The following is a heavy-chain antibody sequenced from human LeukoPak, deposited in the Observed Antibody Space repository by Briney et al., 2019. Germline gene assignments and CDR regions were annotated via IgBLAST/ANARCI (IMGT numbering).Heavy chain of an antibody. J-gene: IGHJ4*02. V-gene: IGHV4-34*01. CDR2: INHSGST. D-gene: IGHD3-16*01. CDR3: ARGKVWGSSPYYFDY. Sequence: SETLSLTCAVYGGAFSGYYWSWIRQPPGKGLEWIGEINHSGSTNYNPSLKSRVTISVDTSKNQFSLKLSSLTAADTAVYYCARGKVWGSSPYYFDYWGQGTLVTVSS. CDR1: GGAFSGYY.